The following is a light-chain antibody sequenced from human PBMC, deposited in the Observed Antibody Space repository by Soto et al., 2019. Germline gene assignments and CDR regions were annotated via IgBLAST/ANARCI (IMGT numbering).Light chain of an antibody. Sequence: SYELTQPPSVSVSPGQTASITCSGDKLGDKYVCWYQQKPGQSPVLVIYQDTKRPSGIPERFSGSNSGNTATLTISGTQAMDEADYHCQAWDSSTVVFGGGTKVTVL. J-gene: IGLJ2*01. CDR3: QAWDSSTVV. CDR2: QDT. V-gene: IGLV3-1*01. CDR1: KLGDKY.